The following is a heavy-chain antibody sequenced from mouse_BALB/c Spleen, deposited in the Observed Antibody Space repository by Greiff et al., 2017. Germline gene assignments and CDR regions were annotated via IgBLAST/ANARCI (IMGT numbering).Heavy chain of an antibody. CDR3: ARVSSYYAMDY. CDR1: GFTFSSYA. J-gene: IGHJ4*01. D-gene: IGHD1-1*01. Sequence: EVQRVESGGGLVKPGGSLKLSCAASGFTFSSYAMSWVRQTPEKRLEWVASISSGGSTYYPDSVKGRFTISRDNARNILYLQMSSLRSEDTAMYYCARVSSYYAMDYWGQGTSVTVSS. CDR2: ISSGGST. V-gene: IGHV5-6-5*01.